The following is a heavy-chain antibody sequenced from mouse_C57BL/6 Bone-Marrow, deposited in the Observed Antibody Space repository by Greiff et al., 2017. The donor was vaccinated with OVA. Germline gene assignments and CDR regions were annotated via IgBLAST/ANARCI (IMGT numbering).Heavy chain of an antibody. Sequence: VQLVESGAELARPGASVKLSCKASGYTFTSYGISWVKQRTGQGLEWIGEIYPRSGNTYYNEKFKGKATLTADKSSSTAYMELRSLTSEDSAVYFCARAPPYYGRRYFDVWGTGTTVTVSS. J-gene: IGHJ1*03. D-gene: IGHD1-1*01. CDR1: GYTFTSYG. V-gene: IGHV1-81*01. CDR3: ARAPPYYGRRYFDV. CDR2: IYPRSGNT.